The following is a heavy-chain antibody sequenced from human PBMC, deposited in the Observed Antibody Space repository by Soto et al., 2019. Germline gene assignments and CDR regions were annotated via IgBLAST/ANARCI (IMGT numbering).Heavy chain of an antibody. CDR3: APVRRLEQWLYRLDH. CDR2: IYWDDDK. V-gene: IGHV2-5*02. CDR1: GFSLTTTGVG. D-gene: IGHD6-19*01. Sequence: QITLKESGPSLVKPTQTLTLTCTFSGFSLTTTGVGVVWIRQPTGKALEWLALIYWDDDKHYSPSLRSRLTVTKDTTQNQVVLTLSNVDPADTGTYFCAPVRRLEQWLYRLDHWGQGTLVTVSS. J-gene: IGHJ4*02.